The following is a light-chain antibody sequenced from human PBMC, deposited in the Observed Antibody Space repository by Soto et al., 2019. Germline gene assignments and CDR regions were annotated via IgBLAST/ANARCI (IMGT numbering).Light chain of an antibody. CDR2: QDT. CDR1: KLGEKY. V-gene: IGLV3-1*01. J-gene: IGLJ1*01. Sequence: SYELTQPPSVSVSPGQTASITCSEDKLGEKYACWYQQKPGQSPVLVIYQDTKRPSGIPERFSGSNSGNTATLTISGTQAMDEADYYCQAWDYSTAYYVFGPGTKVTVL. CDR3: QAWDYSTAYYV.